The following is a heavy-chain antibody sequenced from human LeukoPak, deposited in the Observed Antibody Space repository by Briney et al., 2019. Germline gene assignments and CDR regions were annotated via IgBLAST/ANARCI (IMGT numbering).Heavy chain of an antibody. J-gene: IGHJ4*01. D-gene: IGHD2-2*01. CDR3: ASYVVPAALDY. V-gene: IGHV3-21*01. CDR1: GFTFSSYS. Sequence: GGSQRLSCAASGFTFSSYSMNWVRQAPGKGLEWVSSISSSSSYIYYADSVKGRFTISRDNAKNSLYLQMNSLRAEDTAVYYCASYVVPAALDYWGQEPWSPSPQ. CDR2: ISSSSSYI.